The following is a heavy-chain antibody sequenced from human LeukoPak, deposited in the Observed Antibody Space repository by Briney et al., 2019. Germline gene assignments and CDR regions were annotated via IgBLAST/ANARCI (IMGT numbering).Heavy chain of an antibody. Sequence: GASVKISCKASGYTFNSYYMHWVRQAPGQGLEWMGTINPSGGGTNYAQKFQGRVTMTRDTSTRTIYIELYSLRSDDTAVYYCARGGRDYGDPRFDPWGQGTLVTVSS. CDR1: GYTFNSYY. D-gene: IGHD4-17*01. CDR3: ARGGRDYGDPRFDP. CDR2: INPSGGGT. J-gene: IGHJ5*02. V-gene: IGHV1-46*02.